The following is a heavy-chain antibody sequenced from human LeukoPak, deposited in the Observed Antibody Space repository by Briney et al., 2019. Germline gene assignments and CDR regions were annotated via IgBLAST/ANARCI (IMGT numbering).Heavy chain of an antibody. V-gene: IGHV3-48*02. D-gene: IGHD1-14*01. CDR2: ISSGSRTI. CDR1: GFTFSSYS. Sequence: GGSLRLSCAASGFTFSSYSMNWVRQAPGKGLEWVSYISSGSRTIYYTDSVKGRFTISRDNAKNSLYLQMNSLRDEDAAVYYCARAWSGSIDYWGQGTLVTVSS. CDR3: ARAWSGSIDY. J-gene: IGHJ4*02.